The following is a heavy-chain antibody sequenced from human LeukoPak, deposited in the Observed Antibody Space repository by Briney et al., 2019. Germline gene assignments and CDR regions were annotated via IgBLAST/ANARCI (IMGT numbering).Heavy chain of an antibody. CDR2: ISGGGGGT. CDR3: AKERSSLSLFDY. CDR1: GFTFSSYA. J-gene: IGHJ4*02. V-gene: IGHV3-23*01. D-gene: IGHD6-6*01. Sequence: PGGSLRLSCAASGFTFSSYAMSWVRQAPGKGLEWVSAISGGGGGTYYADSVKGRFTISRDNSKNTLYLQMNSLRAEDTAVYYCAKERSSLSLFDYWGQGTLVTVSS.